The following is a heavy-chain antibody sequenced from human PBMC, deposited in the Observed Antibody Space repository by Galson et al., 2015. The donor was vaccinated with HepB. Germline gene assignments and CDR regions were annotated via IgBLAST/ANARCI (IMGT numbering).Heavy chain of an antibody. CDR3: ARDPGGDHDAFDI. CDR2: ISSSSSTI. J-gene: IGHJ3*02. V-gene: IGHV3-48*01. Sequence: SLRLSCAASGFTFSSYSMNWVRQAPGKGLEWVSYISSSSSTIYCADSVKGRFTISRDNAKNSLYLQMNSLRAEDTAVYYCARDPGGDHDAFDIWGQGTMVTVSS. D-gene: IGHD2-21*02. CDR1: GFTFSSYS.